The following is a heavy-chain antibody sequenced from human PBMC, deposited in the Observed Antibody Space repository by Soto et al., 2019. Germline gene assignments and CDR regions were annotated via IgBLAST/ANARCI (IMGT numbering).Heavy chain of an antibody. Sequence: QVQLVQSGAEVKKPGASVKVSCKASGYTFTSYGISWVRQAPGQGLEWMGWISAYNGNTNYAQKLQGRVTMTTDTSTSTAYMELRSLRSDDTAVYYCAGGGVEWELLWYYYYYGMDVWGQGTTVTVSS. V-gene: IGHV1-18*01. J-gene: IGHJ6*02. CDR2: ISAYNGNT. D-gene: IGHD1-26*01. CDR1: GYTFTSYG. CDR3: AGGGVEWELLWYYYYYGMDV.